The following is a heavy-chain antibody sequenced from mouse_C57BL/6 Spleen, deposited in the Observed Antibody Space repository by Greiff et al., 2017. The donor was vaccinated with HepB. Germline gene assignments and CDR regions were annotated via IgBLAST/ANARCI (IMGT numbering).Heavy chain of an antibody. CDR1: GYTFTDYE. CDR2: IDPETGGT. V-gene: IGHV1-15*01. CDR3: TRSGSSSAWFAY. D-gene: IGHD1-1*01. J-gene: IGHJ3*01. Sequence: QVQLQHSGAELVRPGASVTLSCKASGYTFTDYEMHWVKQTPVHGLEWIGAIDPETGGTAYNQKFKGKAILTADKSSSTAYMELRSLTSEDSAVYYCTRSGSSSAWFAYWGQGTLVTVSA.